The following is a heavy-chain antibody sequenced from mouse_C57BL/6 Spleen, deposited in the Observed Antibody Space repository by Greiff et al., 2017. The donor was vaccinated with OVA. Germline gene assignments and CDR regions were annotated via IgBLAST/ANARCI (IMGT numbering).Heavy chain of an antibody. D-gene: IGHD2-12*01. V-gene: IGHV1-59*01. CDR3: ARDYKENAMDY. CDR1: AYTFPSYW. CDR2: IDPSASYT. J-gene: IGHJ4*01. Sequence: QVQLKQPGAELLGPGTSVSLSCKASAYTFPSYWMTWVKQRPGQGLEWMGVIDPSASYTNYNQKFKGKDTLTVDTSSSTAYMQLSSLTSEDAAVYYCARDYKENAMDYWGQGTSVTVSS.